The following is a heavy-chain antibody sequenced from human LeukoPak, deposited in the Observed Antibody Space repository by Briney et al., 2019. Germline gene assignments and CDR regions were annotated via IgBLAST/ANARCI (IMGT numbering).Heavy chain of an antibody. V-gene: IGHV4-39*07. Sequence: SETLSLTCTVSGGSISSSSYYWGWIRQPPGKGLEWIGSIYYSGSTYYNPSLKSRVTISVDTSKNQFSLKLTSVTAADTAVYYCARDRQWLVPRSYYYGMDVWGQGTTVTVSS. D-gene: IGHD6-19*01. CDR1: GGSISSSSYY. CDR2: IYYSGST. CDR3: ARDRQWLVPRSYYYGMDV. J-gene: IGHJ6*02.